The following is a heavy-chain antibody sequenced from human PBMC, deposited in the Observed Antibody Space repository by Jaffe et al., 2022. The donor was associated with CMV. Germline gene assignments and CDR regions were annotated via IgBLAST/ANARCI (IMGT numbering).Heavy chain of an antibody. Sequence: EVQLVESGGGLVQPGGSLRLSCAASGFTFSSYAMSWVRQAPGKGLEWVSAISGSGGSTYYADSVKGRFTISRDNSKNTLYLQMNSLRAEDTAVYYCAKNTGYSSGWDLDYYYYYYMDVWGKGTTVTVSS. D-gene: IGHD6-19*01. V-gene: IGHV3-23*04. CDR2: ISGSGGST. J-gene: IGHJ6*03. CDR3: AKNTGYSSGWDLDYYYYYYMDV. CDR1: GFTFSSYA.